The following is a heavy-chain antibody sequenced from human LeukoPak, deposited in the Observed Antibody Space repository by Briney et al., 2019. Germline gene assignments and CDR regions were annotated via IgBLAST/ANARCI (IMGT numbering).Heavy chain of an antibody. Sequence: GESLKISCQGSGYSFTSYWIGWVRQMPGKGLEWMGIIYPGDSDTRYSPSFQGQVTISADKSISTAYLQWSSLKASDTAMYYCARQRGYSYGPYWYFDLWGRGTLVTVSS. J-gene: IGHJ2*01. D-gene: IGHD5-18*01. CDR2: IYPGDSDT. CDR1: GYSFTSYW. V-gene: IGHV5-51*01. CDR3: ARQRGYSYGPYWYFDL.